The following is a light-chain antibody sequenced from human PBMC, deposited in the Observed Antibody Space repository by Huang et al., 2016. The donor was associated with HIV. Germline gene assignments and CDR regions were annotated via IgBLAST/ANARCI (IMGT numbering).Light chain of an antibody. CDR1: QSVTNN. CDR3: QQYSNWPPLT. CDR2: GAS. Sequence: EIVMTQSPATLSVSPGERVTLSCRASQSVTNNLAWYQQKPGQAPRLLIYGASTRATGFPAMFSGSGSGTEFTLTISSLQSEDFGLYFCQQYSNWPPLTFGQGTRLEIK. V-gene: IGKV3-15*01. J-gene: IGKJ5*01.